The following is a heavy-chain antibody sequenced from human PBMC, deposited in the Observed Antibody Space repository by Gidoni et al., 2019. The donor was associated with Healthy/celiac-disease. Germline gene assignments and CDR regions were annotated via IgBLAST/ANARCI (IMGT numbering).Heavy chain of an antibody. D-gene: IGHD2-15*01. CDR3: ARDAPLGGLYPEYFQH. J-gene: IGHJ1*01. V-gene: IGHV4-4*07. CDR1: GGSISSYY. Sequence: QVQLQASGPGLVKPSETLSLTCTVSGGSISSYYWSWIRQPAGKGLEWIGHIYTRGSTNYNPSLKSRVTMSVDTSKNQFSLKLSSVTAADTAVYYCARDAPLGGLYPEYFQHWGQGTLVTVSS. CDR2: IYTRGST.